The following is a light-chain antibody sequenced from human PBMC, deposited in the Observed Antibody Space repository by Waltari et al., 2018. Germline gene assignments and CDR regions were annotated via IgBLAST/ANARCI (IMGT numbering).Light chain of an antibody. Sequence: QSVLTQPPSVSAPPGQKVTISCSGSRSNIGNYLVSWYHQLPGATPKLLIYDNDKRPSGIPDRCAASKAGTSATLDITGLQIGDEADYYCATWDNSLTAVVFGGGTKVTVL. V-gene: IGLV1-51*01. CDR2: DND. CDR3: ATWDNSLTAVV. CDR1: RSNIGNYL. J-gene: IGLJ2*01.